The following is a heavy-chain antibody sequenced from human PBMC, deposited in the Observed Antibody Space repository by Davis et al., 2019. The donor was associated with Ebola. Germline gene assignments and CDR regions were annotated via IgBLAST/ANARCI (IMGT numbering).Heavy chain of an antibody. CDR1: GFTFSSYA. V-gene: IGHV3-23*01. Sequence: PGGSLRLSCAASGFTFSSYAMSWVRQAPGKGLEWVSAISGSGGSTYYADSVKGRFTISRDNSKNTLYLQMNSLRAEDTAVYYCAKGYPADHYYYYGMDVWGQGTTVTVSS. CDR2: ISGSGGST. J-gene: IGHJ6*02. D-gene: IGHD1-26*01. CDR3: AKGYPADHYYYYGMDV.